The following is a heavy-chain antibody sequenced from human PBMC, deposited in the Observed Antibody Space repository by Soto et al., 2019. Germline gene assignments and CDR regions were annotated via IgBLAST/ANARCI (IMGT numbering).Heavy chain of an antibody. Sequence: QVQLQESGPGLVKPSQTLPLICIVSGGSISSGAVVSSWTWIPQHPGKGLEWMGYIYYSGTPYYNPSLKSRPTISMDTSENQFSLELTSVTAADTVIYFCASGHDAYKVRYWGQGTLVTVSS. V-gene: IGHV4-31*02. CDR1: GGSISSGAVVSS. J-gene: IGHJ4*02. D-gene: IGHD1-1*01. CDR2: IYYSGTP. CDR3: ASGHDAYKVRY.